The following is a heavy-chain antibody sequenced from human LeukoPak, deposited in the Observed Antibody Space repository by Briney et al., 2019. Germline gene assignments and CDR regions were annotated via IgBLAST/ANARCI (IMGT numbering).Heavy chain of an antibody. Sequence: GGSLRLSCAASGSTFSSYAMSWVRQAPGKGLEWVSAISGSGGSTYYADSVKGRFTISRDNSKNTLYLQMNSLRAEDTAVYYCAKDSKGPFIAVAGTGPYYFDYWGQGTLVTVSS. V-gene: IGHV3-23*01. CDR2: ISGSGGST. CDR3: AKDSKGPFIAVAGTGPYYFDY. J-gene: IGHJ4*02. D-gene: IGHD6-19*01. CDR1: GSTFSSYA.